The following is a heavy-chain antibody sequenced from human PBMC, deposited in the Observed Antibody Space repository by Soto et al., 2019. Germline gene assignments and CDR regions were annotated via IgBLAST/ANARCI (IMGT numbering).Heavy chain of an antibody. Sequence: GGSLRLSCAASGFTFSNYGMHWVRQAPGKGLEWVAVISYDGSNKYYADSVKGRFTISRDNSKNTLYLQMNSLRAEDTAVYYCARDECSGGSCYLERVYYYYYMDVWGKGTTVTVSS. CDR1: GFTFSNYG. J-gene: IGHJ6*03. V-gene: IGHV3-30*03. D-gene: IGHD2-15*01. CDR2: ISYDGSNK. CDR3: ARDECSGGSCYLERVYYYYYMDV.